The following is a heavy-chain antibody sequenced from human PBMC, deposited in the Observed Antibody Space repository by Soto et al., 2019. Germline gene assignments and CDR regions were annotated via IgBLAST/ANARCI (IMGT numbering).Heavy chain of an antibody. Sequence: QITLKESGPTLVKPTQTLTLTCTFSGLSLSTSGVGVGWIRQPPGKALEWLALIYWDDDKRYSPSLKSRLTIAKDTSKNQVVLTMTNMDPVDTATYYCAHRVVLGDCSSTSCYAPFDYWGQGTLVTVSS. J-gene: IGHJ4*02. CDR1: GLSLSTSGVG. D-gene: IGHD2-2*01. CDR2: IYWDDDK. CDR3: AHRVVLGDCSSTSCYAPFDY. V-gene: IGHV2-5*02.